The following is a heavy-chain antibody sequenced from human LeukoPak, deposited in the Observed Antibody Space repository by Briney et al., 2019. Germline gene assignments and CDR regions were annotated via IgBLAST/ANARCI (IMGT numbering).Heavy chain of an antibody. CDR3: ARATYCSSTSCYIRNDAFDI. V-gene: IGHV1-24*01. CDR1: GYTLTELS. Sequence: ASVKVSCKVSGYTLTELSMHWVRQAPGKGLEWMGGFDPEDGETIYAQKVQGRVTMTTDTSTSTAYMELRSLRSDDTAVYYCARATYCSSTSCYIRNDAFDIWGQGTMVTVSS. J-gene: IGHJ3*02. D-gene: IGHD2-2*02. CDR2: FDPEDGET.